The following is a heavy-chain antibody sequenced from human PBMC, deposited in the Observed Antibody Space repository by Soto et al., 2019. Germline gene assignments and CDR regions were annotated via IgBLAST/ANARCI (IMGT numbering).Heavy chain of an antibody. CDR2: INPSGGST. Sequence: ASVKVSCKASGYTFTSYYMHWVRQAPGQGLEWMGIINPSGGSTSYAQKFQGRVTMTRDTSTSTVYMELSSLRSEDTAVYYCARALSSSDGDYYYYYGMDVWGQGTTVTVSS. D-gene: IGHD6-25*01. V-gene: IGHV1-46*01. CDR1: GYTFTSYY. J-gene: IGHJ6*02. CDR3: ARALSSSDGDYYYYYGMDV.